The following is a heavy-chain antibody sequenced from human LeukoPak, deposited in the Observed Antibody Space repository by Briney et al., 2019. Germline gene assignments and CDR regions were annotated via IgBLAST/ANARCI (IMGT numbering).Heavy chain of an antibody. CDR2: IYSGGST. Sequence: GGSLRLSCAASGFTVSSNYMSWVRQAPGKGLEWVSVIYSGGSTYYADSVKGRFTISRDNSKNTLYLQMNSLRAEDTAVYYCARGTGYSYDNWFDPWGQGTLVSVAS. V-gene: IGHV3-66*01. CDR1: GFTVSSNY. D-gene: IGHD5-18*01. J-gene: IGHJ5*02. CDR3: ARGTGYSYDNWFDP.